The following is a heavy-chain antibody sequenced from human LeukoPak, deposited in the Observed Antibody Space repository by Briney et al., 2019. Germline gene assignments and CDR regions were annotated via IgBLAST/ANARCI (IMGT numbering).Heavy chain of an antibody. D-gene: IGHD1-26*01. V-gene: IGHV3-64D*09. Sequence: GGTLRLSCSASGFTFSTHSMHWVRQAPGKGLEYVSTITGSGGITYYADSVKGRFTISRDNSKNSVYLQMRSLRAEDTAMYHCVKDLGGAWAFDIWGQGTMVTVSS. CDR3: VKDLGGAWAFDI. J-gene: IGHJ3*02. CDR1: GFTFSTHS. CDR2: ITGSGGIT.